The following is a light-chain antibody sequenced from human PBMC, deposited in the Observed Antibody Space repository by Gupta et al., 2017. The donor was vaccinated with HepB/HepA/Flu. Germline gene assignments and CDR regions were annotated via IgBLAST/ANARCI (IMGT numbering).Light chain of an antibody. V-gene: IGKV3-20*01. J-gene: IGKJ3*01. CDR1: QSVSSIY. CDR3: QQYSNSPFT. CDR2: GAS. Sequence: EIVLTQSPGSLSLSLGERATLSCRASQSVSSIYLAWYQQKPGQAPRLLIYGASSRAAGVPDRFSGSGSGTDFTLTISRLEPEDFAVYYCQQYSNSPFTFGPGTKVDIK.